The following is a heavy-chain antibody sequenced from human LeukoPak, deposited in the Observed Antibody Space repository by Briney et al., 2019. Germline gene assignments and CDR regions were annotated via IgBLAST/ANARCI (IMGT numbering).Heavy chain of an antibody. CDR3: ARDSTYSSSWYRHGMDV. CDR1: GFTFSSYG. D-gene: IGHD6-13*01. CDR2: IWYDGSNK. V-gene: IGHV3-33*01. J-gene: IGHJ6*04. Sequence: GGSLRLSCAASGFTFSSYGMHWVRQAPGKGLEWVAVIWYDGSNKYCADSVKGRFTISRDNSKNTLYLQMNSLRAEDTAVYYCARDSTYSSSWYRHGMDVWGKGTTVTVSS.